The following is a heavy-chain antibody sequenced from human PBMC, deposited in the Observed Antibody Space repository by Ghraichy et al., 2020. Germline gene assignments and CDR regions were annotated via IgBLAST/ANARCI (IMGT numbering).Heavy chain of an antibody. Sequence: LSLTCAASGFTFSDYYMSWIRQAPGKGLEWVSYISSSGSTIYYADSVKGRFTISRDNAKNSLYLQMNSLRAEDTAVYYCARERIMITFGGVIVKGELDYWGQGTLVTVSS. J-gene: IGHJ4*02. D-gene: IGHD3-16*02. V-gene: IGHV3-11*01. CDR1: GFTFSDYY. CDR2: ISSSGSTI. CDR3: ARERIMITFGGVIVKGELDY.